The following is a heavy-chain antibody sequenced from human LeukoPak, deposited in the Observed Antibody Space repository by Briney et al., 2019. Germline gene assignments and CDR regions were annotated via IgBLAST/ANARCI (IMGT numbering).Heavy chain of an antibody. Sequence: SVKVSCKASGGAFSSYAISWVRQAPGQGLEWMGGIIPIFGTANYAQKFQGRVTITADESTSTAYMELSSLRSEDTAVYYCARDSRYNWNDGWFDPWGQGTLVTVSS. CDR1: GGAFSSYA. V-gene: IGHV1-69*01. CDR2: IIPIFGTA. CDR3: ARDSRYNWNDGWFDP. J-gene: IGHJ5*02. D-gene: IGHD1-1*01.